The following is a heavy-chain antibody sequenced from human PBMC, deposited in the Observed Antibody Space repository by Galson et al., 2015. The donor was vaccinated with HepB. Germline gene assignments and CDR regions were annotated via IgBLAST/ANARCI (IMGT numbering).Heavy chain of an antibody. Sequence: QSGAEVKKPGESLKISCKGSEYIFTNYWIGWVRQMPGEGLEWMAIIYPGDSDTRYSPSFQGQVTISADKSISTAYLQWSSLKASDTAIYYCARRREWGHTTGGSAFGIWGPGTMVTVSS. D-gene: IGHD3-3*01. V-gene: IGHV5-51*01. J-gene: IGHJ3*02. CDR1: EYIFTNYW. CDR2: IYPGDSDT. CDR3: ARRREWGHTTGGSAFGI.